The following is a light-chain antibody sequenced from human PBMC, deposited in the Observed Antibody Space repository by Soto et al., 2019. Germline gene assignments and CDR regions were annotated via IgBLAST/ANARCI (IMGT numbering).Light chain of an antibody. CDR1: SSNIGNNY. J-gene: IGLJ1*01. CDR2: DNN. V-gene: IGLV1-51*01. Sequence: QSVLTQPPSVSAAPGQKVTISCSGSSSNIGNNYVSWYQQIPGTAPKLLIYDNNKRPSGIPDRFSGSKSGTSATLRITGLQTGDEADYYCGTWDSSLSGGVFGTGTKVTVL. CDR3: GTWDSSLSGGV.